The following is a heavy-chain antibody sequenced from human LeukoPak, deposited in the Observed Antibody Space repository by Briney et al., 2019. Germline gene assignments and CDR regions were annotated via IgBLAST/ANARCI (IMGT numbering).Heavy chain of an antibody. CDR3: ARVSHRQPTWSFDL. J-gene: IGHJ2*01. Sequence: SVKVSCKASGGIFSSYAISWVRQAPGQGLEWMGGIIPIFGTANYAQKFQGRVTITTDESTSTAYMELSSLRSEDTAVYYCARVSHRQPTWSFDLWGRGTLVTVSS. V-gene: IGHV1-69*05. CDR2: IIPIFGTA. CDR1: GGIFSSYA. D-gene: IGHD1-14*01.